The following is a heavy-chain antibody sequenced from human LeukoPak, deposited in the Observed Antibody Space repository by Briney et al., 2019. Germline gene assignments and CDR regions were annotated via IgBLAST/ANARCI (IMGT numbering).Heavy chain of an antibody. J-gene: IGHJ1*01. CDR3: ARFKAAPH. CDR1: GFTFSSYG. Sequence: GRSLRLSCAASGFTFSSYGMHWVRQAPGKGLEWVAVISYDGSNKYYADSVKGRFTISRDNSKNTLYLQMNSLRAEDTAVYYCARFKAAPHWGQGTLVTVSS. V-gene: IGHV3-30*03. CDR2: ISYDGSNK. D-gene: IGHD6-6*01.